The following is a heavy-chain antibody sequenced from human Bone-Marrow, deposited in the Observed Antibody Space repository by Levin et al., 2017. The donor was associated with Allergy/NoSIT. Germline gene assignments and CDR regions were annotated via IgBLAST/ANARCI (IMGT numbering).Heavy chain of an antibody. CDR1: GASINNTHHY. CDR2: MFAGGAA. D-gene: IGHD3-10*01. Sequence: PSETLSLTCTVSGASINNTHHYWSWIRQPAGKGLEWIGRMFAGGAATYNRSLRSRVTISIDTSKNQFSLNLSSVTAADTAVFYCARGGRWSFSYYFDYWGQGTRVTVSS. V-gene: IGHV4-61*02. CDR3: ARGGRWSFSYYFDY. J-gene: IGHJ4*02.